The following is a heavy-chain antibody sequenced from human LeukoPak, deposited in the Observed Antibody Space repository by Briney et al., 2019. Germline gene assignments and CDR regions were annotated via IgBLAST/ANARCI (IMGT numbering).Heavy chain of an antibody. CDR3: ARGDYYDSSGYLQFDC. V-gene: IGHV1-46*01. Sequence: ASVKVSCKASGYTFTSYYMHWVRQAPGQGLEWMGIINPSGGSTSYAQKFQGRVTMTRDTSTSTVYMELSSLRSEDTAVYYCARGDYYDSSGYLQFDCWGQGTLVTVSS. CDR2: INPSGGST. J-gene: IGHJ4*02. CDR1: GYTFTSYY. D-gene: IGHD3-22*01.